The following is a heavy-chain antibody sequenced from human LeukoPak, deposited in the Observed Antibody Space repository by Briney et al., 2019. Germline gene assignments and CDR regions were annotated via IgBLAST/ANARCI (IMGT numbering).Heavy chain of an antibody. CDR2: IHNSGTT. V-gene: IGHV4-34*01. CDR3: ARRYYYNLGSFPFDF. Sequence: KPSETLSLTCAVSGVPFSGDFWSWVRQSSGKGMEWLGEIHNSGTTNYNPSLNSRVTISEDTSKNQFYLHLSSVTAADTAVYYCARRYYYNLGSFPFDFWGPGTLVTVSS. CDR1: GVPFSGDF. D-gene: IGHD3-10*01. J-gene: IGHJ4*02.